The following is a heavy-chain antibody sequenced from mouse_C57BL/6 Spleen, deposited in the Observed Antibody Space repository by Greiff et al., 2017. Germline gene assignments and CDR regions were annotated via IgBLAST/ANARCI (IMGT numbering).Heavy chain of an antibody. J-gene: IGHJ2*01. Sequence: QVQLQQPGAELVMPGASVKLSCKASGYTFTSYWMHWVKQRPGQGLEWIGEIDPSDSYTNYNQKFKGKSTLTVDKSSSTAYMQLSSLTSEDSAVYYCARGSNSYYFCDWGQGTTLTVSS. CDR3: ARGSNSYYFCD. V-gene: IGHV1-69*01. CDR2: IDPSDSYT. D-gene: IGHD2-5*01. CDR1: GYTFTSYW.